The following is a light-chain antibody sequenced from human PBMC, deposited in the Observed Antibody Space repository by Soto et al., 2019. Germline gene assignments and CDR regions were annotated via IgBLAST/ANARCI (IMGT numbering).Light chain of an antibody. V-gene: IGKV3-20*01. J-gene: IGKJ2*01. Sequence: EVVLTQSPGTLSLSPGERATLSCRASQSVSSTYLAWYQQKPGQSPRLLIYSTSSRATGIPDRFSGSGSGTDFTLTISILEPEDFAVYHCQQYGRSPNTFGQGTKLEI. CDR1: QSVSSTY. CDR3: QQYGRSPNT. CDR2: STS.